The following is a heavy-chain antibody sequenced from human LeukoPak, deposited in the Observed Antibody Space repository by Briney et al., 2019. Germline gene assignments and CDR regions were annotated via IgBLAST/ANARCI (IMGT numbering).Heavy chain of an antibody. J-gene: IGHJ3*02. CDR2: ISSSSSYI. V-gene: IGHV3-21*01. CDR3: ARSWDSSGPDAFDI. CDR1: GFTFSSYS. Sequence: PGGSLRLSCAASGFTFSSYSMNWVRQAPGKGLEWVSSISSSSSYIYYADSVKGRFTISRDNAKNSLYLQMNSLRAEDTAVYYCARSWDSSGPDAFDIWGQGTMVTVSS. D-gene: IGHD3-22*01.